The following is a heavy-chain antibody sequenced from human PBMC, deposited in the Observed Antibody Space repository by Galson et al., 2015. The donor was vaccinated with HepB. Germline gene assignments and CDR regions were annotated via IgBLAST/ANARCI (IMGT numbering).Heavy chain of an antibody. D-gene: IGHD1-26*01. V-gene: IGHV3-15*01. CDR2: IKSKTDGGTT. J-gene: IGHJ5*02. Sequence: SLRLSCAASGFTFSNAWMSWVRQAPGKGLEWVGRIKSKTDGGTTDYAAPVKGRFTISRDDSKNTLYLQMNSLKTEDTAVYYCTNDLTMGATSPWGQGTLVTVSS. CDR3: TNDLTMGATSP. CDR1: GFTFSNAW.